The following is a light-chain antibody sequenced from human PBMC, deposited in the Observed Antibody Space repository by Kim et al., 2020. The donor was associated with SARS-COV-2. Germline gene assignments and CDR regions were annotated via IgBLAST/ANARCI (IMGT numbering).Light chain of an antibody. V-gene: IGLV3-1*01. Sequence: VSPGHTASFTCSADKLGNEYSCWYQQKPGRSPVLVIYRDRKRPSGIPERFSGSNSGNTATLAISGTEAMDEADYYCQAWSSSIVVFGGGTQLTVL. CDR2: RDR. CDR3: QAWSSSIVV. CDR1: KLGNEY. J-gene: IGLJ2*01.